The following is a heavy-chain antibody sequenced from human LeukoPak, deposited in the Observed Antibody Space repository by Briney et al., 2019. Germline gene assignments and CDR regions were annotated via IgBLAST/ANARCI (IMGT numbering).Heavy chain of an antibody. CDR3: ARDPVQGYSYYYYGMDV. CDR1: GYTFTSYD. J-gene: IGHJ6*02. Sequence: ASVKVSCKASGYTFTSYDINWVRQATGQGLEWMGWMNPNSGNTGYAQKFQGRVTMTRNTSISTAYMELSSLRSGDTAVYYCARDPVQGYSYYYYGMDVWGQGTTVTVSS. V-gene: IGHV1-8*01. CDR2: MNPNSGNT. D-gene: IGHD1-1*01.